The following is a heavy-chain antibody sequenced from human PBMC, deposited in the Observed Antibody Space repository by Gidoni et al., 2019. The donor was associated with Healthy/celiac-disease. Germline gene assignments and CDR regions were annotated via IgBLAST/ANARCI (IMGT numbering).Heavy chain of an antibody. D-gene: IGHD1-1*01. V-gene: IGHV4-34*01. CDR2: INHSGST. CDR1: GGSFSGYY. Sequence: QVQLQQWGAGLLKPSETLSLTCAVYGGSFSGYYWSWIRQPPGKGLEWIGDINHSGSTNYNPSLKSRVTISVASSKTQFSLTLSSVPASYTAVYYCARARTYYYYYGMDVWGQGTTVTVSS. J-gene: IGHJ6*02. CDR3: ARARTYYYYYGMDV.